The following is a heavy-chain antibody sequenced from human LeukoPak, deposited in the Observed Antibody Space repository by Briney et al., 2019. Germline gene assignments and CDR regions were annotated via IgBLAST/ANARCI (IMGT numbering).Heavy chain of an antibody. CDR1: GFTFSSYE. V-gene: IGHV3-48*03. J-gene: IGHJ4*02. CDR2: INSGGSTI. Sequence: GGSLRLSCAASGFTFSSYEMNWVRQAPGKGLELVSYINSGGSTIYYADSVKGRFTISRDNAKKSLYLQMNSLRAEDTAVYYCATSRRGFGGLWGYWGQGTLVTVSS. D-gene: IGHD3-10*01. CDR3: ATSRRGFGGLWGY.